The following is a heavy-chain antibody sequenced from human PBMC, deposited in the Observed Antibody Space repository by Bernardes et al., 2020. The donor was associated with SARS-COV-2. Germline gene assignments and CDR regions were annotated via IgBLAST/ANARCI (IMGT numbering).Heavy chain of an antibody. V-gene: IGHV3-7*01. J-gene: IGHJ4*02. CDR3: AREGPGDGTNARFYDSTDYFYDPLDF. Sequence: GGSLRLSCVGSEFKFGSYWMSWVRQAPGKGLEWVANINQDESEKYYVDSVKGRFTISRDNAQNSLYLLMDSLRAEDTAVYYCAREGPGDGTNARFYDSTDYFYDPLDFWGQGTLVTVSS. CDR2: INQDESEK. D-gene: IGHD3-22*01. CDR1: EFKFGSYW.